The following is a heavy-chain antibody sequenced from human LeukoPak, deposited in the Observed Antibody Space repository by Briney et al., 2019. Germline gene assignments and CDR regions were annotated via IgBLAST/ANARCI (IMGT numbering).Heavy chain of an antibody. CDR3: ARDSYYDFWSGYHNYYYYYMDV. Sequence: SETLSLTCTVSGGSISSYYWSWIRQPAGKGLEWIGRIYTSGSTNYNPSLKSRVTMSVDTSENQFSLKLSSVTAADTAVYYCARDSYYDFWSGYHNYYYYYMDVWGKGTTVTVSS. D-gene: IGHD3-3*01. CDR1: GGSISSYY. V-gene: IGHV4-4*07. J-gene: IGHJ6*03. CDR2: IYTSGST.